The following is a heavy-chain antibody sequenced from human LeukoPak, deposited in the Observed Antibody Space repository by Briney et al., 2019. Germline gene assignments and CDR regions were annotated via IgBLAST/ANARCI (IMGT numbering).Heavy chain of an antibody. CDR3: TGGDSSSSHYY. CDR1: GGTFSSYA. J-gene: IGHJ4*02. D-gene: IGHD6-6*01. CDR2: MNPNSGNT. V-gene: IGHV1-8*03. Sequence: GAPVKVSCNAFGGTFSSYAISRVRQATGQGLEWMGWMNPNSGNTGHAQKSQGRVAIPRNTTISTAYMELRRMRCEDRAVYYITGGDSSSSHYYWGREALVTVSS.